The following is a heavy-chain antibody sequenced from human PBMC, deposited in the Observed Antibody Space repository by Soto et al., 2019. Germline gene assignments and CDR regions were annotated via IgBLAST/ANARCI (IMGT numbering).Heavy chain of an antibody. Sequence: QLQLQESGPGLVKPSETLSLTCTVSGGSISSSSYYWGWIRQPPGKGLEWIGSIYYSGSTYYNPSLKSRVTISVDTSKNQFSLKLSSVTAADTAVYYCARTRIRLRGWFDPWGQGTLVTVSS. J-gene: IGHJ5*02. D-gene: IGHD5-12*01. V-gene: IGHV4-39*01. CDR1: GGSISSSSYY. CDR2: IYYSGST. CDR3: ARTRIRLRGWFDP.